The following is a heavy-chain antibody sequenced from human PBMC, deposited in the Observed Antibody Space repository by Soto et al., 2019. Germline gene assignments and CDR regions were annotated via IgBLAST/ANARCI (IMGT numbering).Heavy chain of an antibody. D-gene: IGHD2-15*01. J-gene: IGHJ3*02. CDR3: GLPKEDYCSGGSCYPGAFDI. CDR2: IIPLFGTA. Sequence: QVQLVQSGAEVKKPGSSVKVSCKASGSTFSRFAISWVRQAPGQGLEWMGGIIPLFGTANYAQNFQDRVTNSPEESQDTAFLGLRHLRSEGTGLFFWGLPKEDYCSGGSCYPGAFDIWGQGTMVTVSS. CDR1: GSTFSRFA. V-gene: IGHV1-69*01.